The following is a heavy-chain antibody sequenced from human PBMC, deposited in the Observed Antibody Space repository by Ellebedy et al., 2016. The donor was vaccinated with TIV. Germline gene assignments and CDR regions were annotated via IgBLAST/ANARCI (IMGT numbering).Heavy chain of an antibody. CDR3: ARPSDGALYYYDSSGYYSPWGY. Sequence: MPSETLFLTCTVSGGSISSSSYYWGWIRQPPGKGLEWIGSIYYSGSTYYNPSLKSRVTISVDTSKNQFSLKLSSVTAADTAVYYCARPSDGALYYYDSSGYYSPWGYWGQGTLVTVSS. CDR2: IYYSGST. D-gene: IGHD3-22*01. CDR1: GGSISSSSYY. V-gene: IGHV4-39*01. J-gene: IGHJ4*02.